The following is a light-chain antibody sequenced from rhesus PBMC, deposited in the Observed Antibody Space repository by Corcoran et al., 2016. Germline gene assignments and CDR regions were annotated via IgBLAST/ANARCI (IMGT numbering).Light chain of an antibody. V-gene: IGLV2S9*01. CDR2: EVN. Sequence: QSALAQPPSVSESLGQSVTISCKGTSADIGRYDDVSWYQQTPGTAPRLIMYEVNRRPSGVSDRFSGSKSGDTASLTISGLQAEDDADYFCCSDKMRRTFVFGGGTRLTV. CDR3: CSDKMRRTFV. CDR1: SADIGRYDD. J-gene: IGLJ6*01.